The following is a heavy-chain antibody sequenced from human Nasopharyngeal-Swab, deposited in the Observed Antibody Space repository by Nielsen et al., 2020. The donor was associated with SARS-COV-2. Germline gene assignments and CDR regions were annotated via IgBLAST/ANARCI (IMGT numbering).Heavy chain of an antibody. CDR2: ISYDGSNK. CDR1: GFTFSSYA. Sequence: GESLKISCAASGFTFSSYAMHWLRQAPGKGLEWVAVISYDGSNKYYADSVKGRFTISRDNSKNTLYLQMNSLRAEDTAVYYCARSWGGGYSFSFDYWGQGTLVTVSS. D-gene: IGHD2-15*01. CDR3: ARSWGGGYSFSFDY. V-gene: IGHV3-30-3*01. J-gene: IGHJ4*02.